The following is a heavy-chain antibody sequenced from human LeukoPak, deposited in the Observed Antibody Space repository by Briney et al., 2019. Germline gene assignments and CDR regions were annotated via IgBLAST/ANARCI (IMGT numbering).Heavy chain of an antibody. Sequence: ASVKVSCKASGYTFTGYYMHWVRQAPGQGLEWMGWINPNSGGTNYAQKFQGRVTMTRDTSISTAYMELSRLRSDDTAVYYCARDSLEDGYNYRGGYWGQGTLVTVSS. CDR2: INPNSGGT. CDR1: GYTFTGYY. D-gene: IGHD5-24*01. J-gene: IGHJ4*02. V-gene: IGHV1-2*02. CDR3: ARDSLEDGYNYRGGY.